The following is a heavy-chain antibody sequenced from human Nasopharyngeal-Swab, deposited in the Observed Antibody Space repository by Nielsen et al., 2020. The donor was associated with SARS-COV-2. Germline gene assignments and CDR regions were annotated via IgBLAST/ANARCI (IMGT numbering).Heavy chain of an antibody. CDR2: IYYSGST. V-gene: IGHV4-39*01. D-gene: IGHD3-3*01. J-gene: IGHJ1*01. CDR1: GFSVSGNTY. Sequence: GSLRLSCAASGFSVSGNTYMSWIRQPPGKGLEWIGSIYYSGSTYYNPSLKSRVTISVDTSKNQFSLKLSSVTAADTAVYYCASQMSRGITIFGVAIREYFQHWGQGTLVTVSS. CDR3: ASQMSRGITIFGVAIREYFQH.